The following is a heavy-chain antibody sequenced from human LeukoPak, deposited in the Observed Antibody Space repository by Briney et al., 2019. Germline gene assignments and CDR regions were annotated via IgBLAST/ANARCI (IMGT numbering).Heavy chain of an antibody. CDR2: ISYDGTEK. Sequence: QAGGSLRLSCAASAFSFSNYNMNWVRQAPGKGLEWVSFISYDGTEKYYAGSVQGRFSVSRDDSKNMLYLQMHNLIPEDTAVYYCARDLYTHYDNSGYFAYWGQGALVTVSS. J-gene: IGHJ4*02. CDR3: ARDLYTHYDNSGYFAY. D-gene: IGHD3-22*01. V-gene: IGHV3-30*19. CDR1: AFSFSNYN.